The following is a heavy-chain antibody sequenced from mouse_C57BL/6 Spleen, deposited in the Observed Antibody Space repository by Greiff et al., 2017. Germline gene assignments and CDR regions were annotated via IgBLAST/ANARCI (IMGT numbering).Heavy chain of an antibody. J-gene: IGHJ4*01. D-gene: IGHD1-1*01. CDR2: IDPSDSYT. V-gene: IGHV1-69*01. CDR3: ARSSFFYYGSRVYAMDY. CDR1: GYTFTSYW. Sequence: QVQLQQPGAELVMPGASVKLSCKASGYTFTSYWMHWVKQRPGQGLEWIGEIDPSDSYTNYNQKFKGKSTLTVDKSSSTAYMQLSRLTSEDSAVYYCARSSFFYYGSRVYAMDYWGQGTSVTVSS.